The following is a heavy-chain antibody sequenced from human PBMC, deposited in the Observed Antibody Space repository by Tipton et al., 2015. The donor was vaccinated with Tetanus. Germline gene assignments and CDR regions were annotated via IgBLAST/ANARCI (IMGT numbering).Heavy chain of an antibody. J-gene: IGHJ4*02. CDR2: ISGSGTN. D-gene: IGHD3-3*01. CDR3: ARANYDSFKKGPFDS. V-gene: IGHV4-61*08. CDR1: GASLRGGDYH. Sequence: TLSLTCTVSGASLRGGDYHWRWIRQPPGEGLEWLAYISGSGTNNSNYYLKSRITMTRDTSRNQFSLTLTSVTAADTAVYYCARANYDSFKKGPFDSWGQGSLVIVSS.